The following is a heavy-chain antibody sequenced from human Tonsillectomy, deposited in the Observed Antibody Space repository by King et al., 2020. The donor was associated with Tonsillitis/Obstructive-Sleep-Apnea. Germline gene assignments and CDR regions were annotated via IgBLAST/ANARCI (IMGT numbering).Heavy chain of an antibody. Sequence: VQLVESGGGLVQPGRSLRLSCAASGFTFDDYAMHWVRQAPGKGLEWVSGISWNSGSIGYVDSVKGRLTISRDNAKNSLYLQMNSLRAEDTAFYYCAKGSAHQVVLPFDYWGQRTLVTVSS. V-gene: IGHV3-9*01. D-gene: IGHD2-15*01. CDR3: AKGSAHQVVLPFDY. J-gene: IGHJ4*02. CDR2: ISWNSGSI. CDR1: GFTFDDYA.